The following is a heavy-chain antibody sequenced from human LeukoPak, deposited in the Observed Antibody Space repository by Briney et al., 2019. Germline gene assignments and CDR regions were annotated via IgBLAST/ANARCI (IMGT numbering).Heavy chain of an antibody. J-gene: IGHJ3*02. CDR3: ARFHDYGGAFDI. D-gene: IGHD4-17*01. Sequence: GGSLRLSCAASGFTFSSYWMHWVRQAPGKGLVWVSRINSDGSSTSYADSVKGRFTISRDNAKNTLYLQMNSLRAEDTAVYYCARFHDYGGAFDIWGQGTMVTVSP. CDR1: GFTFSSYW. V-gene: IGHV3-74*01. CDR2: INSDGSST.